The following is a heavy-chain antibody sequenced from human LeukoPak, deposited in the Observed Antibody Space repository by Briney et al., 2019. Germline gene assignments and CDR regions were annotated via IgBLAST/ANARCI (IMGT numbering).Heavy chain of an antibody. J-gene: IGHJ5*02. CDR2: VDPSDSYA. D-gene: IGHD6-19*01. V-gene: IGHV5-10-1*01. Sequence: GESLKISFKGSGYSFTNYWITWVRQMPGKGLEWMGRVDPSDSYAYYSPSFQGHVTISTDKSITTAYLQWSSLKASDTAMYYCARQGLSSGWNNWFDPWGQGTLVTVSS. CDR1: GYSFTNYW. CDR3: ARQGLSSGWNNWFDP.